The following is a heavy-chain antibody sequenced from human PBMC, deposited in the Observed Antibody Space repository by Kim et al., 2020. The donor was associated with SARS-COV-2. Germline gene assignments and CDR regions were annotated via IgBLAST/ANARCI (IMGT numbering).Heavy chain of an antibody. J-gene: IGHJ4*02. D-gene: IGHD4-17*01. CDR1: GFTFSSFA. CDR3: AKDGTTVVRAYFDY. Sequence: GGSLRLSCVASGFTFSSFAMSWVRQAPGKGLEWVSAISGSGGSTYYADSVKGRFTISRDNSKNTLYLQMNSLRAEDTAVYYCAKDGTTVVRAYFDYWGQGTLGTVSS. CDR2: ISGSGGST. V-gene: IGHV3-23*01.